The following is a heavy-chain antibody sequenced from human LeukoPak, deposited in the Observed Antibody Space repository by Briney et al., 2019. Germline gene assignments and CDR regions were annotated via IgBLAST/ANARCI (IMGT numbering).Heavy chain of an antibody. CDR2: ISSSGSTI. D-gene: IGHD3-22*01. CDR1: GFTFSSYS. J-gene: IGHJ4*02. Sequence: PGGSLRLSCAASGFTFSSYSMNWVRQAPGKGLEWVSYISSSGSTIYYADSVKGRFTISRDNAKNSLYLQMNSLRAEDTAVYYCAKDSLDRIYYDSSGLLGDYWGQGTLVTVSS. CDR3: AKDSLDRIYYDSSGLLGDY. V-gene: IGHV3-48*04.